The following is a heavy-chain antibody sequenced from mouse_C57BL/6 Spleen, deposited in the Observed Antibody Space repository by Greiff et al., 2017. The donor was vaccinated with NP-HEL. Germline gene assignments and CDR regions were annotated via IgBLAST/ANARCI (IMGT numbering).Heavy chain of an antibody. D-gene: IGHD5-5*01. CDR2: ISNLAYSI. CDR3: ARRHYPYAMDY. CDR1: GFTFSDYG. Sequence: EVKVYYSVGGLVQPGGSLKLSCAASGFTFSDYGMAWVRQAPRKGPAWVAFISNLAYSIYYADTVTGRFTISRENAKNTLYLEMSSLRSEDTAMYYCARRHYPYAMDYWGQGTSVTVSS. V-gene: IGHV5-15*04. J-gene: IGHJ4*01.